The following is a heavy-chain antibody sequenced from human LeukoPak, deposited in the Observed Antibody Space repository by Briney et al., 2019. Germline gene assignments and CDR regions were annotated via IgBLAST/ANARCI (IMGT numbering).Heavy chain of an antibody. CDR2: IKQDGSEK. V-gene: IGHV3-7*01. CDR1: GFRFSTYW. J-gene: IGHJ6*02. CDR3: ARDHYDFWSGYSYYYGMDV. Sequence: GGSLRLSCAASGFRFSTYWMSWVRQAPGKGLEWVANIKQDGSEKYYVDSVKGRFTISRDNAKNSLYLQMNSLGAEDTAVYYCARDHYDFWSGYSYYYGMDVWGQGTTVTVSS. D-gene: IGHD3-3*01.